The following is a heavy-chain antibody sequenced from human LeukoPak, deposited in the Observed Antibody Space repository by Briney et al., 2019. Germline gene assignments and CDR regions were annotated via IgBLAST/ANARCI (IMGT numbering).Heavy chain of an antibody. CDR2: IIGRGGST. D-gene: IGHD5-24*01. J-gene: IGHJ4*02. V-gene: IGHV3-23*01. Sequence: SGGSLRLSCAASGFTFSSYAMSWVPEAPRKGLGGVSAIIGRGGSTYYADSVKGRFTISRDNSKNALYLQMNSLRAEDTAVYYCAKDLTRRDGYNLGYWGQGTLVTVSS. CDR1: GFTFSSYA. CDR3: AKDLTRRDGYNLGY.